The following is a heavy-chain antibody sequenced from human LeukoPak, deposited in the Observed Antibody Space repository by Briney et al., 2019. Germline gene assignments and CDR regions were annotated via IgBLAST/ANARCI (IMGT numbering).Heavy chain of an antibody. CDR3: ARASITMVRGVINPMMTLCGAIDY. J-gene: IGHJ4*02. D-gene: IGHD3-10*01. CDR1: GYSISSGYY. CDR2: IYHSEST. V-gene: IGHV4-38-2*01. Sequence: SETLSLTCAVSGYSISSGYYWGWIRQPPGKGLEWIGSIYHSESTYYNPSLKSRVTIAVDTSKNQFSLKLSSVTAADTAVYYCARASITMVRGVINPMMTLCGAIDYWGQGTLVTVSS.